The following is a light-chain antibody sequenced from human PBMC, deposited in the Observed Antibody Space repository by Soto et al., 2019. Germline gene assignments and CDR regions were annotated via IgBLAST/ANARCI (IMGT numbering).Light chain of an antibody. V-gene: IGLV4-69*01. J-gene: IGLJ2*01. CDR1: SGHNIYS. Sequence: QPVLTQSPSASASLGASVKLTCTLSSGHNIYSIAWHQQQPEKGPRYLMKLNSDGSHTKGDGIPDRFSGSSSGAERYLTISSLQSEDEADYYCQTWGTDVVFGGGTKLTVL. CDR3: QTWGTDVV. CDR2: LNSDGSH.